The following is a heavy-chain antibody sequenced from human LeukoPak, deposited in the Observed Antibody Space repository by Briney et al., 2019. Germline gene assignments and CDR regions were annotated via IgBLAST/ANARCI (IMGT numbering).Heavy chain of an antibody. CDR3: ARGGRGLVYYFDH. Sequence: ASVKVSCKASGYTFASYGVTWVRQAPGQGLEWMGWISGYNGNTNYAQKLQDRVTMTADTSTNTAYMELRSLRSDDTAVYYCARGGRGLVYYFDHWGQGTLVTVSS. CDR2: ISGYNGNT. V-gene: IGHV1-18*01. J-gene: IGHJ4*02. CDR1: GYTFASYG. D-gene: IGHD5/OR15-5a*01.